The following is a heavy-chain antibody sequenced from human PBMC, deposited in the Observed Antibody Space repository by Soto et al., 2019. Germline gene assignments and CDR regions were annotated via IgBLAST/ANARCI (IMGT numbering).Heavy chain of an antibody. CDR3: ARAVAASDFDY. V-gene: IGHV3-21*01. CDR1: GFTFSRYS. J-gene: IGHJ4*02. Sequence: GGSLRLSCAASGFTFSRYSMNWVRQASGKGLEWVSSISSSSSYIYYADSVKGRFTISRDNAKNSLYLQMNSLRAEDTAVYYCARAVAASDFDYWGQGTLVTVSS. CDR2: ISSSSSYI. D-gene: IGHD6-19*01.